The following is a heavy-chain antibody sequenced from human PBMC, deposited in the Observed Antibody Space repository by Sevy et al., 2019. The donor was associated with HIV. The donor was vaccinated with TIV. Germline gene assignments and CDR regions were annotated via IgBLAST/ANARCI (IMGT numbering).Heavy chain of an antibody. V-gene: IGHV3-30*04. Sequence: GGPLRLSCAASGFTFSSYAMHWVRQAPGKGLEWVAVISYDGSNKYYADSVKGRFTISRDNSKNTLYLQMNSLRAEDTAVYYCARDLGNDFWSGYSHYYYYGMDVWGQGTTVTVSS. CDR3: ARDLGNDFWSGYSHYYYYGMDV. CDR2: ISYDGSNK. D-gene: IGHD3-3*01. J-gene: IGHJ6*02. CDR1: GFTFSSYA.